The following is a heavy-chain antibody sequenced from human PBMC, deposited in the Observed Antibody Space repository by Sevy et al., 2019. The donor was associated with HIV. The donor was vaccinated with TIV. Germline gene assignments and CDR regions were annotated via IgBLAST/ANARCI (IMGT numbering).Heavy chain of an antibody. J-gene: IGHJ4*02. CDR2: IKQDGSEK. V-gene: IGHV3-7*01. CDR3: AREYSSGWYDY. Sequence: GGSLRLSCAASGFTFSSYWMSWVRQAPGKGLEGVANIKQDGSEKYYVDSVKGRFTISRDNAKNSLYLQMNSLRAEDTAVYYCAREYSSGWYDYWGQGTLVTVSS. CDR1: GFTFSSYW. D-gene: IGHD6-19*01.